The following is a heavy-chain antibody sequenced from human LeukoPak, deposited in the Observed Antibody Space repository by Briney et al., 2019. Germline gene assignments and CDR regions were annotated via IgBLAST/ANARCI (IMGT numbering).Heavy chain of an antibody. CDR1: GFTVSSNY. D-gene: IGHD3-16*01. CDR2: IYSGGST. CDR3: ARARPWGYGDY. V-gene: IGHV3-66*01. J-gene: IGHJ4*02. Sequence: PGGSLRLSCAASGFTVSSNYMSWVRQAPGKGLEWVPVIYSGGSTYYADSVKGRFTISRDNSKNTLYLQMNSLRAEDTAVYYCARARPWGYGDYWGQGTLVTVSS.